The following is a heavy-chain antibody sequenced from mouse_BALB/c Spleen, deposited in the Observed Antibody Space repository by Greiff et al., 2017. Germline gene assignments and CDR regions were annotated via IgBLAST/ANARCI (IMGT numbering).Heavy chain of an antibody. V-gene: IGHV7-3*02. Sequence: EVQRVESGGGLVQPGGSLRLSCATSGFTFTDYYMSWVRQPPGKALEWLGFIRNKANGYTTEYSASVKGRFTISRDNSQSILYLQMNTLRAEDSATYYCARDMGYGNYEGFAYWGQGTLVTVSA. CDR3: ARDMGYGNYEGFAY. D-gene: IGHD2-10*02. CDR1: GFTFTDYY. CDR2: IRNKANGYTT. J-gene: IGHJ3*01.